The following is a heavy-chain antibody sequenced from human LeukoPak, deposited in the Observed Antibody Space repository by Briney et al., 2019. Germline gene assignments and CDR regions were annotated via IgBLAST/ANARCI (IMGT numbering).Heavy chain of an antibody. D-gene: IGHD4-17*01. CDR2: ISWNSGSI. J-gene: IGHJ3*02. V-gene: IGHV3-9*01. CDR1: GFTFDDYA. Sequence: GGSQRLSCAASGFTFDDYAMHWVRQAPGKGLEWVSGISWNSGSIGYADSVKGRFTISRDNAKNSLYLQMNSLRAEDTALYYCAKEDYAIAFDIWGQGTMVTVSS. CDR3: AKEDYAIAFDI.